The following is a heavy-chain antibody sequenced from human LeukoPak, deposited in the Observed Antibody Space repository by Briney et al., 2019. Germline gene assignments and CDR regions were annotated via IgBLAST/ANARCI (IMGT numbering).Heavy chain of an antibody. J-gene: IGHJ4*02. D-gene: IGHD4-17*01. CDR1: GGSIRSSTSY. CDR3: AREEANYGIDY. Sequence: PSETLSLTXTVSGGSIRSSTSYWGWIGQPPGKGLEWIGSIYYSGSTYYSPSLKSRVTMSVDTSKNQFSLKVRSVTAADTAVYYCAREEANYGIDYWGQGALVTVSS. CDR2: IYYSGST. V-gene: IGHV4-39*02.